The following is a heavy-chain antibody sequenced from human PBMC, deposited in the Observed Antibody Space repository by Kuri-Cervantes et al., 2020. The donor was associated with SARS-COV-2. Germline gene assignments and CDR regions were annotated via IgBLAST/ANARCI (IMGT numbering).Heavy chain of an antibody. V-gene: IGHV4-34*01. CDR2: INHSGST. D-gene: IGHD2-2*02. J-gene: IGHJ6*01. Sequence: SETLSLTCAAYGGSFSGYYWSWIRQPPGKGLEWIGEINHSGSTNYNPSLKSRVTISVDTSKNQFSLKLSSVTAADTAVYYCARGKADIVVVPAAIGGYYYYYYGMDVWGQGTTV. CDR3: ARGKADIVVVPAAIGGYYYYYYGMDV. CDR1: GGSFSGYY.